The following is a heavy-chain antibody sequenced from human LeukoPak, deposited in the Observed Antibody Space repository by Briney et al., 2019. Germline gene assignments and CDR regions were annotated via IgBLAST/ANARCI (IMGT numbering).Heavy chain of an antibody. CDR2: ISGSGGST. CDR3: AKWDTAMVTPGNWFDP. Sequence: GGSLRLSCAASGFTFSSYAMSWVRQAPGKGLEWVSVISGSGGSTYYADSMKGRFTISRDNSKNTLYLQMNSLRAEDTAIYYCAKWDTAMVTPGNWFDPWGQGTLVTVSS. D-gene: IGHD5-18*01. J-gene: IGHJ5*02. CDR1: GFTFSSYA. V-gene: IGHV3-23*01.